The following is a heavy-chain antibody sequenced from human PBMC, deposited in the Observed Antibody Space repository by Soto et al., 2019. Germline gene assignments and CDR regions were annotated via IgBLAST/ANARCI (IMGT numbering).Heavy chain of an antibody. V-gene: IGHV6-1*01. CDR2: TYFRSKWYN. D-gene: IGHD5-12*01. CDR3: AKGDNLGPKTGYAFDP. Sequence: SETLSLPCAISGDSVSSNTASWNWIRQSPSRGLEWLGRTYFRSKWYNDYAVSVKSRIIINPDTSNTQFSLQLNSVTPEDTAVYFCAKGDNLGPKTGYAFDPWGQGIMVTVSS. CDR1: GDSVSSNTAS. J-gene: IGHJ5*02.